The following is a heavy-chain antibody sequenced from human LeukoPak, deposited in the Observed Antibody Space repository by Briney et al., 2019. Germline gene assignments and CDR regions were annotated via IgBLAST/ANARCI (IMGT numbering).Heavy chain of an antibody. CDR3: ARRGGCSGGGCYSLPFDP. V-gene: IGHV1-18*01. Sequence: GASVKVSCKASGYTFTSYGISWVRQAPGQGLEWMGWISAYNGNTNYAQKLQGRVTMTTDTSTSTAYMELRSLRSDDTAVYYCARRGGCSGGGCYSLPFDPWGQGTLVTVSS. D-gene: IGHD2-15*01. CDR1: GYTFTSYG. CDR2: ISAYNGNT. J-gene: IGHJ5*02.